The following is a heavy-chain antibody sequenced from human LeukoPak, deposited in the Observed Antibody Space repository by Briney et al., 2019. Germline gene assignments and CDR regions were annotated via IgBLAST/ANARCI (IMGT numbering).Heavy chain of an antibody. V-gene: IGHV3-48*01. CDR1: GFTFVSYS. Sequence: GGSLRLSCAASGFTFVSYSMNWVRQAPGKGLEWVSFISSLSGTREYADSVKGRFTISRDNAKNSLYLQMNSLRVEDTAVYYCARDQGRSYSYWGQGTLVTVSS. J-gene: IGHJ4*02. CDR2: ISSLSGTR. D-gene: IGHD1-26*01. CDR3: ARDQGRSYSY.